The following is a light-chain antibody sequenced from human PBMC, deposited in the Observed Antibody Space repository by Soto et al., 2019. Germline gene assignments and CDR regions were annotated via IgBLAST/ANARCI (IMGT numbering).Light chain of an antibody. Sequence: DIQMTQSPSTLSASVGDRVTITCRASQTIISWLARYQQKPGKAPKLLISDASTLESGVPSRFSGSGSGTEFTLIISSLQPDDFATYYCQQFYYYPWTFGQGTKVEIK. CDR3: QQFYYYPWT. CDR2: DAS. CDR1: QTIISW. J-gene: IGKJ1*01. V-gene: IGKV1-5*01.